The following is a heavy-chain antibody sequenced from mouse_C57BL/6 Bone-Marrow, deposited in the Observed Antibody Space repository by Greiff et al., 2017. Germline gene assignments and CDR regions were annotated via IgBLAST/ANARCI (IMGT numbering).Heavy chain of an antibody. J-gene: IGHJ3*01. D-gene: IGHD1-1*01. CDR3: ALYYYGSSPFAY. CDR1: GYTFTSYW. Sequence: VQLQQPGAELVKPGASVKVSCKASGYTFTSYWMHWVKQRPGQGLEWIGRIHPSDSDTNYNQKCKGKATLSVDKSSSTAYMQLSSLTSEDSAVYYCALYYYGSSPFAYWGQGTLVTVSA. CDR2: IHPSDSDT. V-gene: IGHV1-74*01.